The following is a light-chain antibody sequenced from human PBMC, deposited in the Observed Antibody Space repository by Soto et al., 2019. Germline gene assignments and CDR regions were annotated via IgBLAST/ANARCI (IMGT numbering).Light chain of an antibody. J-gene: IGLJ2*01. CDR2: EVT. V-gene: IGLV2-14*01. Sequence: QSALTQPASVSGSPGQSVTISCTGTNSDVGTYDYVSWYQQYPGKVPKLIIYEVTNRPSGVSNRFSGSKSGNTASLTISGLLAEDEADYYCSSHTSTSSYVLFGGGTKLTVL. CDR1: NSDVGTYDY. CDR3: SSHTSTSSYVL.